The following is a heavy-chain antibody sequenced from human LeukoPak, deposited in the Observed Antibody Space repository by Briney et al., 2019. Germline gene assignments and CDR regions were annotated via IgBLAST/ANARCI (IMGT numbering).Heavy chain of an antibody. CDR1: GYTFTTFD. Sequence: GASVKVSCKASGYTFTTFDINWVRQAPGQGLEWMGIINPSGGSTSYAQKFQGRVTMTRDMSTSTVYMELSSLRSEDTAVYYCARDWLPLRLGELSFPDYWGQGTLVTVSS. J-gene: IGHJ4*02. V-gene: IGHV1-46*01. CDR2: INPSGGST. CDR3: ARDWLPLRLGELSFPDY. D-gene: IGHD3-16*02.